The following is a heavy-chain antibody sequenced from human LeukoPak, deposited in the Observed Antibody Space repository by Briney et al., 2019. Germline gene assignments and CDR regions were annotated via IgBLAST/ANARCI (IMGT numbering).Heavy chain of an antibody. CDR1: GGSISGYY. V-gene: IGHV4-59*13. J-gene: IGHJ4*02. D-gene: IGHD3-22*01. Sequence: SETLSLTCTVSGGSISGYYWGWIRQPPGKGLEWIAYIHYRGSSKYSPSLKSRVTTSVDMPKNQFSLKLSSVTAADTAVYYCARYDNSGSALENWGQGTLVTVSS. CDR2: IHYRGSS. CDR3: ARYDNSGSALEN.